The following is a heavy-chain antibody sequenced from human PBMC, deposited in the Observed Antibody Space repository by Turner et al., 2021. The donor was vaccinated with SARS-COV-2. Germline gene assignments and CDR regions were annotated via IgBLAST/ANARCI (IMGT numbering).Heavy chain of an antibody. D-gene: IGHD5-12*01. Sequence: EVQLVKSGGGLVKPGGSLVPSRPPSGFTFSSYSMSWARHAPGKGLELVVSISSSSSYIYYAVSGKGRFTSSRDNAKISLYLQMNSLGAEDTAVYYCARNRPDIEATTCDYWGQGTLVTVSS. CDR1: GFTFSSYS. V-gene: IGHV3-21*01. J-gene: IGHJ4*02. CDR3: ARNRPDIEATTCDY. CDR2: ISSSSSYI.